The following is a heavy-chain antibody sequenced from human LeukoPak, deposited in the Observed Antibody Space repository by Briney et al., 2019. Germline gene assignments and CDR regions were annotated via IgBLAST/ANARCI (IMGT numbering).Heavy chain of an antibody. CDR2: IKQDGSEK. D-gene: IGHD6-13*01. J-gene: IGHJ6*02. V-gene: IGHV3-7*01. CDR3: ACLGVPPIEQYSSSWYGVGYYYYGMDV. CDR1: GFTFSSYW. Sequence: GGSLRLSCAASGFTFSSYWMSWVRQAPGKGLEWVANIKQDGSEKYYVDSVKGRFTISRDNAKNSLYLQMNSLRAEDTAVYYCACLGVPPIEQYSSSWYGVGYYYYGMDVWGQGTTVTVSS.